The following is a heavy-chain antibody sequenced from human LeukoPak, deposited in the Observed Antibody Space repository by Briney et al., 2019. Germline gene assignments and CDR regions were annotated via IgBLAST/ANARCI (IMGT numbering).Heavy chain of an antibody. V-gene: IGHV1-18*01. Sequence: ASVKVSCKASGYTFTSYGISWVRQAPGQGLEWMGWISAYNGNTNYAQKLQGRVTVTTDTSTSTAYMELRSLRSDDTAVYYCARVGKEWELQDWFDPWGQGTLVTVSS. CDR2: ISAYNGNT. J-gene: IGHJ5*02. CDR1: GYTFTSYG. CDR3: ARVGKEWELQDWFDP. D-gene: IGHD1-26*01.